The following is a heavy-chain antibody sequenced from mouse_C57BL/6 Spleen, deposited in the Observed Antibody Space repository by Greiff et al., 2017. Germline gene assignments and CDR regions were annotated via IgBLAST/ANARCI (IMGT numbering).Heavy chain of an antibody. CDR1: GFTFSSYG. Sequence: EVQLQESGGDLVKPGGSLKLSCAASGFTFSSYGMSWVRQTPDKRLEWVATISSGGSYTYYPDSVKGRFTISRDKAKNTLYRQKSSLKSEDTAMYYCARRGYDFDYWGQGTTLTVSS. CDR3: ARRGYDFDY. J-gene: IGHJ2*01. V-gene: IGHV5-6*01. D-gene: IGHD2-2*01. CDR2: ISSGGSYT.